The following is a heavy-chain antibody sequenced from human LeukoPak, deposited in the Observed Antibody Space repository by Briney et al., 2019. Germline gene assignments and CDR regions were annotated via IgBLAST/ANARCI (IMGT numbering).Heavy chain of an antibody. CDR1: GFSFSSYA. J-gene: IGHJ4*02. D-gene: IGHD3-22*01. CDR2: ISGSGGTT. V-gene: IGHV3-23*01. CDR3: AKDLYFYDSSGHPLDY. Sequence: GGSLRLSCAASGFSFSSYAMTWVRQTPGKGLEWVSGISGSGGTTYYADSVKGRLTISRDNSKNTLFLQMNSLRAEDTAVYYCAKDLYFYDSSGHPLDYWGQGTLVTVSS.